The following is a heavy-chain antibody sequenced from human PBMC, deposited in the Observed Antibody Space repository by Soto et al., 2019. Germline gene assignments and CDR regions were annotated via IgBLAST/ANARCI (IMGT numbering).Heavy chain of an antibody. Sequence: PSETLSLTCTVSGASISGFYWSWIRKSAGKGLEWIGRIYTTGTTDYNPSLKSRVMMSVDTSKKQFSLKLRSVTAADTAVYYCVRDGTKTLRDWFDPWGQGISVTVSS. D-gene: IGHD1-1*01. CDR1: GASISGFY. J-gene: IGHJ5*02. V-gene: IGHV4-4*07. CDR2: IYTTGTT. CDR3: VRDGTKTLRDWFDP.